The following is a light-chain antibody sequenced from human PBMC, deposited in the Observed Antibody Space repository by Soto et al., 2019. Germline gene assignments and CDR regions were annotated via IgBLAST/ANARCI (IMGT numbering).Light chain of an antibody. CDR1: QGISNY. V-gene: IGKV1-27*01. Sequence: DIQMTQSPSSLSASVGDRVTITCRASQGISNYLAWYQQKTGKVPELLIYAASTLLSGVRSRFNGIVTGTDLTLSISSLQPEDVATYYCQKYNPAPTFGGGTKVEIK. J-gene: IGKJ4*01. CDR3: QKYNPAPT. CDR2: AAS.